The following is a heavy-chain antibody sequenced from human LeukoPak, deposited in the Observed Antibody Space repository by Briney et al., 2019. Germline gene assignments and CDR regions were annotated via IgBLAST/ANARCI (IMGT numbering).Heavy chain of an antibody. J-gene: IGHJ4*02. CDR1: GGTFSSYA. D-gene: IGHD3-22*01. CDR2: IIPIFGTA. CDR3: ARSPSPYDSSGYYTSPPDY. V-gene: IGHV1-69*01. Sequence: SVKVSCKASGGTFSSYAISWVRQAPGQGLEWMGGIIPIFGTANYAQKFQGRVTITADESTSTAYMELSSLRSEDTAVYYCARSPSPYDSSGYYTSPPDYWGQGTLVTVSS.